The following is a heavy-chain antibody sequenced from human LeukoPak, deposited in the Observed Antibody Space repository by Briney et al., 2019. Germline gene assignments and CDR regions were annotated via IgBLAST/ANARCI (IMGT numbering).Heavy chain of an antibody. CDR2: INPNSGGT. J-gene: IGHJ4*02. Sequence: GASVKVSCKASGYTFTGYYMYWVRQAPGQGLEWMGWINPNSGGTNYAQKFQGRVTMTRDTSISTAYMELSRLRSDDTAVYYCARRGLRFLEWLPLDYWGQGTLVTVSS. CDR3: ARRGLRFLEWLPLDY. CDR1: GYTFTGYY. V-gene: IGHV1-2*02. D-gene: IGHD3-3*01.